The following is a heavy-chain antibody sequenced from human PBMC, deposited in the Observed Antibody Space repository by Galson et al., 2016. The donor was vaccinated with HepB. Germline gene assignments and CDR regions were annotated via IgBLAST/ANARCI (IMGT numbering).Heavy chain of an antibody. D-gene: IGHD3-22*01. Sequence: SLRLSCAASGFRLTNYWMSWVRQAPGKGLEWVPNINHDGGERYYVDSVRGRFTISRDDAKNSLSLQMNSLRVDDTAVYYCAREFDRSFHYWGQGVLVTVSS. J-gene: IGHJ4*02. V-gene: IGHV3-7*01. CDR1: GFRLTNYW. CDR2: INHDGGER. CDR3: AREFDRSFHY.